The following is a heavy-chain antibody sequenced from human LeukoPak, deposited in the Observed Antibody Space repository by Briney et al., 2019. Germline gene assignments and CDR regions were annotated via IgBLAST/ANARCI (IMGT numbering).Heavy chain of an antibody. V-gene: IGHV4-61*01. D-gene: IGHD1-26*01. J-gene: IGHJ4*02. Sequence: SETLSLTCTVSGGSVSSGRYYWSWIRQPPGKGLEWIGYIDYSGRTNYNPSLKSRVTISVDTSQNQFSLKLSSVSAADTALYHFASGGSYYVLDYWGQGFLVTVSS. CDR3: ASGGSYYVLDY. CDR2: IDYSGRT. CDR1: GGSVSSGRYY.